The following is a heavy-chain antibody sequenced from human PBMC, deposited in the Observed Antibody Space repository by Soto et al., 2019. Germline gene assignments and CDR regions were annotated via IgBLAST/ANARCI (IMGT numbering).Heavy chain of an antibody. J-gene: IGHJ3*02. CDR3: ATGVDTAMVPNDAFDI. CDR1: GYTLTELS. Sequence: VASVKVSCKVSGYTLTELSMHWVRQAPGKGLEWMGGFDPEDGETIYAQKFQGRVTMTEDTSTDTAYMELSSLRSEDTAVYYCATGVDTAMVPNDAFDIWGQGTMVTVSS. D-gene: IGHD5-18*01. V-gene: IGHV1-24*01. CDR2: FDPEDGET.